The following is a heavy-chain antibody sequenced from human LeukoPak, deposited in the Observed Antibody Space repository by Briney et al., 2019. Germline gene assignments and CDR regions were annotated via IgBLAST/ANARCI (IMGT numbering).Heavy chain of an antibody. Sequence: ASVKVSCKASGGTFSSYAISWVRQAPGQGLEWMGGIIPIFGTANYAQKFQGRVTITADESTSTAYMELSSLRSEDTAVYYCARVVQLEPPRVDALDIWGQGTMVTVSS. CDR3: ARVVQLEPPRVDALDI. D-gene: IGHD1-1*01. V-gene: IGHV1-69*13. CDR2: IIPIFGTA. J-gene: IGHJ3*02. CDR1: GGTFSSYA.